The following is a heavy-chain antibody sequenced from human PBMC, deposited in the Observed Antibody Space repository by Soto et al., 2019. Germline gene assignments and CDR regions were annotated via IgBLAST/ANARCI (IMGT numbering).Heavy chain of an antibody. V-gene: IGHV3-21*01. CDR2: ISSSSSYI. CDR3: ASVVSPVDAFDI. Sequence: GGSLRLSCAASGFTFSSYSMNWVRQAPGKGLEWVSSISSSSSYIYYADSVKGRFTISRDNAKNSLYLQMNSLRAEDTAVYYCASVVSPVDAFDIWGQGTMVTVSS. J-gene: IGHJ3*02. CDR1: GFTFSSYS. D-gene: IGHD2-15*01.